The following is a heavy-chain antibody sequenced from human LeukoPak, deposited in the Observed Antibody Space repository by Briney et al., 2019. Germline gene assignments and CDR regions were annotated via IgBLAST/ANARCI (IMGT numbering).Heavy chain of an antibody. Sequence: PGGSLRLSCAASGFTFSGSAMHWVRQASGKGLEWVGRIRSKANSYATAYAASVKGRFTISRDDSKNTAYLQMNSLKTEGTAVYYCTRLSGSLLFDYWGQGTLVTVSS. D-gene: IGHD1-26*01. CDR2: IRSKANSYAT. J-gene: IGHJ4*02. CDR3: TRLSGSLLFDY. CDR1: GFTFSGSA. V-gene: IGHV3-73*01.